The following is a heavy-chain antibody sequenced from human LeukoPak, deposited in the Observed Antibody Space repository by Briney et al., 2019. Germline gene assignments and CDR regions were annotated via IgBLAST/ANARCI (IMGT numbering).Heavy chain of an antibody. Sequence: SETLSLTCTVSGGSISSGDYYWSWIRQPPGKGLEWIGYIYNTGSTNYNPSLKSRVTISVDTSKNQFSLKLSSVTAADTAVYYCARDNDSSGYYSLDYRGQGTLVTVSS. V-gene: IGHV4-61*08. CDR1: GGSISSGDYY. J-gene: IGHJ4*02. CDR3: ARDNDSSGYYSLDY. D-gene: IGHD3-22*01. CDR2: IYNTGST.